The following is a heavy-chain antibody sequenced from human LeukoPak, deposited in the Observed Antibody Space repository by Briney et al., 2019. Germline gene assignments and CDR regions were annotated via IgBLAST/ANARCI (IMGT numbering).Heavy chain of an antibody. CDR1: GDXVSSNSAA. J-gene: IGHJ4*02. V-gene: IGHV6-1*01. CDR3: ARLAVADHMGDY. Sequence: SQTLSLTCVISGDXVSSNSAAWNWIRQSPSKGLEWLGRTYYRSKWYNDYAVSVKSRITINPDTSKNQFSLQLNSVTPEDTAVYYCARLAVADHMGDYWGQGTLVTVSS. D-gene: IGHD6-19*01. CDR2: TYYRSKWYN.